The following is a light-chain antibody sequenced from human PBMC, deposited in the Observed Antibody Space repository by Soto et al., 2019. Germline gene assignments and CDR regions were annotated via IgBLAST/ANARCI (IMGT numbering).Light chain of an antibody. Sequence: DIQMTQSPSTVSASVGDRVTITCQASHSVSTWLAWYQQKPGRAPVLLIHDASSLENGVPSRFSGSGSGTEFTLTINTLQPDDSATYYCQQCSTFWTFXQGTKVDIK. CDR1: HSVSTW. CDR3: QQCSTFWT. V-gene: IGKV1-5*01. J-gene: IGKJ1*01. CDR2: DAS.